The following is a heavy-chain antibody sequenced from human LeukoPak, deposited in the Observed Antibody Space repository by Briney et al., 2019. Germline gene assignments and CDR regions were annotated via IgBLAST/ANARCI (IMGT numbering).Heavy chain of an antibody. CDR1: GFTLSNFG. Sequence: GGSLRLSCAASGFTLSNFGVHWVRQAPGKGPEWVAVIWNDGSHKYYSDSVKGRFTISRDNSKNTVYLQMNSLRAEDTAVYYCAKDSNDFGDSYLDYWGQGPLVTVSS. CDR3: AKDSNDFGDSYLDY. J-gene: IGHJ4*02. V-gene: IGHV3-33*06. CDR2: IWNDGSHK. D-gene: IGHD4-17*01.